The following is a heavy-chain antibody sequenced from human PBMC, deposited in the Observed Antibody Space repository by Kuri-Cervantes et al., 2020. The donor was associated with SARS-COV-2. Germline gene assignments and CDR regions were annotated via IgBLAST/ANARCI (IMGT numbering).Heavy chain of an antibody. CDR3: ATPPLGSRNAFHI. CDR1: GSIFSDSS. CDR2: IRSKSHSYET. Sequence: GESLKISCAASGSIFSDSSFHWVRQASGKGLEWVGRIRSKSHSYETLYGVSVKGRFTISRDDSKDTAYLHMNSLQTDDTAVYYCATPPLGSRNAFHIWGQGTMVTVSS. V-gene: IGHV3-73*01. J-gene: IGHJ3*02. D-gene: IGHD3-10*01.